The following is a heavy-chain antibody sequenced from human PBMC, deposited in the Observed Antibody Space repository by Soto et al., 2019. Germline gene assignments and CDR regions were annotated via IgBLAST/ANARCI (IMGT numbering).Heavy chain of an antibody. D-gene: IGHD3-22*01. CDR1: GFTFNKYS. Sequence: GGSLGLSCAASGFTFNKYSMNWVRQAPGKGLEWVSSITSKTGDQYYADSVKGRFIISRDNTKNSLSLQVTSLRDEDTAVYYCARDLMPNDRGLGDLAYWGQGTLVTVSS. V-gene: IGHV3-21*06. CDR3: ARDLMPNDRGLGDLAY. CDR2: ITSKTGDQ. J-gene: IGHJ4*02.